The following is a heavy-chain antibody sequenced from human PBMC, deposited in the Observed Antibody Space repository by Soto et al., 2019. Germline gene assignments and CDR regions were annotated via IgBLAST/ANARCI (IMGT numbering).Heavy chain of an antibody. CDR3: ARPYCSSKSCPYYYGMDV. Sequence: GESLKISCKGSGYSFTSYWIGWVRQMPGKGLEWMGIIYPGDSDTRYSPSFQGQVTISADKSISTAYLQWSSLKASDTAMYYCARPYCSSKSCPYYYGMDVWGQGTTVTVSS. V-gene: IGHV5-51*01. CDR2: IYPGDSDT. D-gene: IGHD2-2*01. J-gene: IGHJ6*02. CDR1: GYSFTSYW.